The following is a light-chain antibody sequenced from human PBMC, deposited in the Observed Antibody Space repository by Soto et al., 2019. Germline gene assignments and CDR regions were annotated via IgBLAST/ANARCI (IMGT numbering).Light chain of an antibody. J-gene: IGKJ2*01. V-gene: IGKV3-20*01. Sequence: EIVLTQSPGTLSLSPGERATLSCRASQSVIRSYFAWYQQKPGQAPRLLIYGASSRATGSPDRFSGSGSGTDFSLTISRLETEDSAVYYCNQFGSSPYTFGQGTKLEI. CDR1: QSVIRSY. CDR3: NQFGSSPYT. CDR2: GAS.